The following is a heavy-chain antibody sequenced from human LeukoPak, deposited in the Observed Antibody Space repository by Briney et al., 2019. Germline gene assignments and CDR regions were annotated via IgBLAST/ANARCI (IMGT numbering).Heavy chain of an antibody. CDR3: ARDREYYFDY. V-gene: IGHV3-21*05. Sequence: GGSLRLSCEASGFIFSTSWMYWVRQAPGKGLEWVSYISSSSIYTNYADSVKGRFTISRDNAKNSLYLQMNSLRAEDTAVYYCARDREYYFDYWGQGTLVTVSS. J-gene: IGHJ4*02. CDR1: GFIFSTSW. CDR2: ISSSSIYT.